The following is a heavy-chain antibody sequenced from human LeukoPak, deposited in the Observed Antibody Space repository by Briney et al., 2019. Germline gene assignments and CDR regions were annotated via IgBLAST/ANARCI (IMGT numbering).Heavy chain of an antibody. CDR1: GFTFSSYG. J-gene: IGHJ4*02. CDR3: ARDRYYDSGGYYGY. V-gene: IGHV3-30*02. D-gene: IGHD3-22*01. Sequence: GGSLRLSCAASGFTFSSYGMHWVRQAPGKGLEWVAFIRHDGSNKYYVDSVKGRFTISRDNSKNTLYVQMNSLRAEDTAVYYCARDRYYDSGGYYGYWGQGTLVTVSS. CDR2: IRHDGSNK.